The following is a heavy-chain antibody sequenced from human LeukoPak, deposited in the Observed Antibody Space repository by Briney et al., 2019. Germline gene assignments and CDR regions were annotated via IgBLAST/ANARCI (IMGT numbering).Heavy chain of an antibody. CDR2: IYSGGST. J-gene: IGHJ4*02. CDR3: VASPYFDY. Sequence: GGSLRLSCAASGFTFSSYSMNWVRQAPGKGLEWVSVIYSGGSTYYADSVKGRFTISRDNSKNTLYLQMNSLRAGDTAVYYCVASPYFDYWGQGTLVTVSS. D-gene: IGHD2-2*01. CDR1: GFTFSSYS. V-gene: IGHV3-66*01.